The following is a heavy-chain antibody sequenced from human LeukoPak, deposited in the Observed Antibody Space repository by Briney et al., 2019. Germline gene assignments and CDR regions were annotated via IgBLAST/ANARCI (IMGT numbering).Heavy chain of an antibody. Sequence: ASVKVSCKASGYTFTSYGISWVRQAPGQGLEWMGWISAYNGNTNYAQKLQGRVTMTTDTSTSTAYMELRILSSDATAVYYCARGGGALWFGELSFDYWGQGTLVTVSS. D-gene: IGHD3-10*01. V-gene: IGHV1-18*01. CDR2: ISAYNGNT. J-gene: IGHJ4*02. CDR1: GYTFTSYG. CDR3: ARGGGALWFGELSFDY.